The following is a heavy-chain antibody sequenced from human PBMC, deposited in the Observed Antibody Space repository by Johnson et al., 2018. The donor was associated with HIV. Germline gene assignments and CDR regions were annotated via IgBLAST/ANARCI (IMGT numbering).Heavy chain of an antibody. CDR3: ARDPAAAALRAFDI. CDR2: ISSSGSTI. Sequence: QMLLVESGGGLVQPGGSLRLSCAASGFTFSDYYMSWIRQAPGKGLEWVSYISSSGSTIYYADSVKGRFTISRDNSKNILYLQMNTLRAEDTAVYYCARDPAAAALRAFDIWGQGTMVTVSS. CDR1: GFTFSDYY. D-gene: IGHD6-13*01. J-gene: IGHJ3*02. V-gene: IGHV3-11*04.